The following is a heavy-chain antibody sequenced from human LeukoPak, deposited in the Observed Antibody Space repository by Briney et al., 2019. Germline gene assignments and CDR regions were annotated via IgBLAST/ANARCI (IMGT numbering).Heavy chain of an antibody. D-gene: IGHD6-6*01. CDR3: ARGVRSGN. CDR1: GFTFSTYW. J-gene: IGHJ4*02. CDR2: IKEDGNEQ. V-gene: IGHV3-7*03. Sequence: GGSLRLSCAASGFTFSTYWMTWVRQAPGKGLEWVANIKEDGNEQHYVDSVKGRFTISRDNDKNSLYLQMHSLRVEDTAVYYCARGVRSGNWGRGTLVTVSS.